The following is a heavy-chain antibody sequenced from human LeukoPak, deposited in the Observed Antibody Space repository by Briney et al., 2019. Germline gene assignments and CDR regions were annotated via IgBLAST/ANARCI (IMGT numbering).Heavy chain of an antibody. Sequence: PGGSLRLSCAASGFTFSSYGMRWVRQAPGKGLEWVAFIRYDGSNKYYADSVKGRFTISRDNSKNTLYLQMNSLRAEDTAVYYCAKDQVPRYCSGGSCGYPYYYYYYGMDVWGQGTTVTVSS. J-gene: IGHJ6*02. CDR1: GFTFSSYG. CDR3: AKDQVPRYCSGGSCGYPYYYYYYGMDV. V-gene: IGHV3-30*02. D-gene: IGHD2-15*01. CDR2: IRYDGSNK.